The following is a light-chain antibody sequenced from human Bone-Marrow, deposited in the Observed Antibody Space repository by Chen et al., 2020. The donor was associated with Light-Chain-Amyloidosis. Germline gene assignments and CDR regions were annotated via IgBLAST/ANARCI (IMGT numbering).Light chain of an antibody. CDR3: GTWDASLRGGV. CDR2: DND. V-gene: IGLV1-51*01. J-gene: IGLJ3*02. Sequence: QSVLTQPPSVSAAPGQMVTISCSGSHSNIGNNFVSWYQHLPGTAPKLLIYDNDQRPSGIPDRFSGSKSGTSATLAIAGLQTGDEADYYGGTWDASLRGGVFGGGTKLTVL. CDR1: HSNIGNNF.